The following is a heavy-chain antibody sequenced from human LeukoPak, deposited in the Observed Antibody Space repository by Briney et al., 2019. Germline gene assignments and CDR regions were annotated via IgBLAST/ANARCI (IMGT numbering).Heavy chain of an antibody. CDR3: ARDSEPLGGWYGGSYYFDY. D-gene: IGHD6-19*01. CDR2: IPYDGSNK. CDR1: GFTFSKYA. J-gene: IGHJ4*02. Sequence: GGALRLSCAASGFTFSKYAMYWVRQAPGKGPEWVAVIPYDGSNKYYADSVKGRFTISRDNSKNTLYLQMNSLRTEHPAVYYCARDSEPLGGWYGGSYYFDYWGQGTLVTLSS. V-gene: IGHV3-30-3*01.